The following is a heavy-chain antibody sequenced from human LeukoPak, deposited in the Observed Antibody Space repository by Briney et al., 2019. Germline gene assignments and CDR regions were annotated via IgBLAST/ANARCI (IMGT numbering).Heavy chain of an antibody. CDR2: IYYSGST. CDR3: ARQYFDWLLYFDY. V-gene: IGHV4-39*01. D-gene: IGHD3-9*01. J-gene: IGHJ4*02. CDR1: GGSISSSSYY. Sequence: SETLSLTCTVSGGSISSSSYYWGWIRQPPGKGLEWIGSIYYSGSTYYNPSLKSRVTISVDTSKNQFSLKLSSVTAADTAVYYCARQYFDWLLYFDYWGQGTLVTVSS.